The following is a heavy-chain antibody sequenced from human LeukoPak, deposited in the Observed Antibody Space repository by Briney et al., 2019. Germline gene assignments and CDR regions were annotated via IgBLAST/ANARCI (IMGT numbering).Heavy chain of an antibody. J-gene: IGHJ4*02. CDR1: GGSISSYY. Sequence: SETLSLTCTVSGGSISSYYWSWIRQPPGKGQEWIRYIYYSGRTNYNPSLKSRVTISVDASKNQFSLKLSSVTAADTAVYYCARRGGYCSGGSCELDYWGQGTLVTVSS. D-gene: IGHD2-15*01. CDR2: IYYSGRT. CDR3: ARRGGYCSGGSCELDY. V-gene: IGHV4-59*08.